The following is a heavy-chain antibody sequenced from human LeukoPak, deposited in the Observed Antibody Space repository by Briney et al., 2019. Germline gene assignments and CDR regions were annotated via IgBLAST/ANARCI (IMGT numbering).Heavy chain of an antibody. CDR1: GYTFTSYG. D-gene: IGHD3-3*01. Sequence: ASVKVSCKASGYTFTSYGISWVRQAPGQGLEWMGWISAYNGNTNYAQKFQGRVTITRNTSISTAYMELSSLRSEDTAVYYCARGRSYYDFWSGYEYYYMDVWGKGTTVTVSS. CDR3: ARGRSYYDFWSGYEYYYMDV. J-gene: IGHJ6*03. V-gene: IGHV1-18*01. CDR2: ISAYNGNT.